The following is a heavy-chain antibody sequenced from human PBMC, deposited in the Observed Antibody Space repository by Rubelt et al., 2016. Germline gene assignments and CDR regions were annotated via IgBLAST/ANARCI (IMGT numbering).Heavy chain of an antibody. CDR1: GGSISNYY. V-gene: IGHV4-59*12. CDR3: ARDRHNYGPVDY. CDR2: IYYSGSP. Sequence: QVQLQESGPGLVKPSETLSLTCTVSGGSISNYYWGWIRQPPGKGLEWIGNIYYSGSPNYNPSLESRVTISVDTSNNHFSLNLTPVTAADTAVYFCARDRHNYGPVDYWGQGILVTVSS. D-gene: IGHD5-18*01. J-gene: IGHJ4*02.